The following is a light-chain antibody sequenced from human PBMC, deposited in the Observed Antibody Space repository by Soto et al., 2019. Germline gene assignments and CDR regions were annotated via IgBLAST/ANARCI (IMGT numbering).Light chain of an antibody. V-gene: IGKV1-5*03. CDR2: KAS. CDR1: ESISSW. Sequence: DIQMTQSPSTLSASAGDRFTITFRASESISSWLAWYQQKPGKAPKLLMYKASSLESGVPSRFSGSGSGTEFTLTISSLQPDDFATYYCQQYNSYSWTFGQGTKVDIK. J-gene: IGKJ1*01. CDR3: QQYNSYSWT.